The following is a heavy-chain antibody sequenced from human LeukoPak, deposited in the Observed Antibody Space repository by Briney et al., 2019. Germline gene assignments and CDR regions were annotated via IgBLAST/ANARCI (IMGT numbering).Heavy chain of an antibody. V-gene: IGHV1-18*01. D-gene: IGHD3-16*02. Sequence: ASVTVSCKASGYTFTSFGFSWVRQAPGQGLEWMGWISAYNGNTNYAQKVQGRVTMTTDTSTSTAYMELRSLRSDDTAVYYCARVSFYYYYMDVWGKGTTVTVSS. CDR3: ARVSFYYYYMDV. J-gene: IGHJ6*03. CDR1: GYTFTSFG. CDR2: ISAYNGNT.